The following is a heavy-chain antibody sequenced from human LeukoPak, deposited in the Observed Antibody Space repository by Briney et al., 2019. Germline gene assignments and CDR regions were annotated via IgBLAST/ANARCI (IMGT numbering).Heavy chain of an antibody. CDR2: ISGSGGST. J-gene: IGHJ5*02. CDR1: GFTFSNYW. Sequence: GGSLRLSCAVSGFTFSNYWMSWVRQAPGKGLEWVSGISGSGGSTYYANSVKGRFTISSDNSKNTLFLQMDSLRAEDTAIYYCAKDYSIIKPEVGDPLDHWGQGTLVTVSS. V-gene: IGHV3-23*01. D-gene: IGHD2-21*01. CDR3: AKDYSIIKPEVGDPLDH.